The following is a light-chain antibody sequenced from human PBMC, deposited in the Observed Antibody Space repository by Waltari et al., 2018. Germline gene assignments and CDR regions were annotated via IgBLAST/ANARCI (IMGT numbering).Light chain of an antibody. J-gene: IGKJ2*01. CDR3: QQRSSWPYT. CDR2: DAS. CDR1: QTVRTS. Sequence: EIVLTQSPATLTLSPGDTATLSCRASQTVRTSLAWYQQNTVPAPRPLIFDASSRANGISPKFRGSGSGTDFTLTVNNLEPEDFAVYYCQQRSSWPYTFGQGTRVDFK. V-gene: IGKV3-11*01.